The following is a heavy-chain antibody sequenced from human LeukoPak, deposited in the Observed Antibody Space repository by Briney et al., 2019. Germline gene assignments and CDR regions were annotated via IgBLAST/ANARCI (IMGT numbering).Heavy chain of an antibody. CDR3: AKDRVDGSGSQFDS. J-gene: IGHJ4*02. D-gene: IGHD3-10*01. CDR1: GFTLSSHA. CDR2: ISGSGAMT. V-gene: IGHV3-23*01. Sequence: GGSLRLSCAASGFTLSSHAMIWVRQAPGKGLDWVSSISGSGAMTYYADSVKGRFTISRDNAVDTLYLQMNSLRADDTAVYYCAKDRVDGSGSQFDSWGQGSLVIVSS.